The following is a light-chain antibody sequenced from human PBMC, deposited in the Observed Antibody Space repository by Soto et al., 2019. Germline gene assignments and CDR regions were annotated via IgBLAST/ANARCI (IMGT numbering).Light chain of an antibody. CDR3: QLYGGSHMFS. J-gene: IGKJ2*01. CDR2: AAS. Sequence: EIVLTQSPGTLSLSPGEGATLSCRASESISSSYLASYQQRPGQSPRLLIYAASSRAAGIPDRFSGSGSGADFTLTISRLEPEDFAVYYCQLYGGSHMFSFGQGTKLQIK. V-gene: IGKV3-20*01. CDR1: ESISSSY.